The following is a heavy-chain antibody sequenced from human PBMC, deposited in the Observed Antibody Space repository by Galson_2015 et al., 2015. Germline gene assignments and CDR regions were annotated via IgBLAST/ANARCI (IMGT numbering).Heavy chain of an antibody. J-gene: IGHJ4*02. V-gene: IGHV3-7*03. D-gene: IGHD5-24*01. CDR1: GFTFSSSW. CDR3: ARNMGWRQFDY. Sequence: SLRLSCAASGFTFSSSWMTWVRQAPGKGLEWVAHIKEDGSDKYYVDSVKGRFAISRDNAKTSLFLQMNSLRAEDTAVYYCARNMGWRQFDYWGQGALVTVSS. CDR2: IKEDGSDK.